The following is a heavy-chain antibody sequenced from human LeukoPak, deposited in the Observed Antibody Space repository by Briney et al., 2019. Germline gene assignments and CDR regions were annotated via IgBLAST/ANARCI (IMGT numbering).Heavy chain of an antibody. D-gene: IGHD1-26*01. V-gene: IGHV3-74*01. CDR1: GFIFSSNW. CDR3: VRDLGGRSGH. J-gene: IGHJ4*02. Sequence: GGSLRLSCAASGFIFSSNWMHWVRQAPGKGLVWVSRINEDGSTTNYADSVKGRSTIFRDNAKNTLYLQMNSLRAEDTAVYYCVRDLGGRSGHWGQGTLVTVSS. CDR2: INEDGSTT.